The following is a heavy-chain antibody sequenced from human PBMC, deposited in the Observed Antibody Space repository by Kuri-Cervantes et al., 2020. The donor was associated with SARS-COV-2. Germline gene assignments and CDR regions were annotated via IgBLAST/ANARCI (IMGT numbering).Heavy chain of an antibody. J-gene: IGHJ4*02. CDR2: ISWDGGST. CDR1: GFTFDDYA. CDR3: AKDSNYYGSGSYLDY. D-gene: IGHD3-10*01. Sequence: GESLKISCAASGFTFDDYAMHWVRQAPGKGLEWASLISWDGGSTYYADSVKGRFTISRDNSKNSLYLQMNSLRAEDTALYYCAKDSNYYGSGSYLDYWGQGTLVTVSS. V-gene: IGHV3-43D*03.